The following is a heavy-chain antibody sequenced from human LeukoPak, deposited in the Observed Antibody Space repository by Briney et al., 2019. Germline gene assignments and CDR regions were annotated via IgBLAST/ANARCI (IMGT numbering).Heavy chain of an antibody. CDR2: ISGSGGST. Sequence: GGSLRLSCVASGFTLSSYAMSWVRQAPGKGLEWVSAISGSGGSTYYADSVKGRFTISRDNSKNTLYLQMNSLRAEDTVVYYCANGDQVALDYWGQGTLVTVSS. CDR1: GFTLSSYA. J-gene: IGHJ4*02. V-gene: IGHV3-23*01. D-gene: IGHD5-12*01. CDR3: ANGDQVALDY.